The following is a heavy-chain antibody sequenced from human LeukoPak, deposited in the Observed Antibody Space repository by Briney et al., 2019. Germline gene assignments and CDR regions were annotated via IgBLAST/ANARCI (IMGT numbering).Heavy chain of an antibody. J-gene: IGHJ6*02. D-gene: IGHD3-10*01. CDR2: IGGDGTT. CDR3: AKGPYGLGIYYGMDV. Sequence: GGSLRLSCAASGFTFSNCGMSWVRQAPGKGLQWLSVIGGDGTTYYADSVKGRFTVSRDNSENTLYLQMNSLRAEDTAVYYCAKGPYGLGIYYGMDVWGQGTTVTV. V-gene: IGHV3-23*01. CDR1: GFTFSNCG.